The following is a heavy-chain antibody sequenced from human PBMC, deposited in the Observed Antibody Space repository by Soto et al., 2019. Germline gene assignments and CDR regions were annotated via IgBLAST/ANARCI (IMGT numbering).Heavy chain of an antibody. Sequence: SLRLSCAASGFPFSRYDMHWVRQAPGKGLEWVAVLWFDGSNEYYADSVQGRFIISRDNSKNTLYLQMDSLRAEDTAVYYCAKERPTLGHYPTVFDYWGQGTLVTVSS. CDR3: AKERPTLGHYPTVFDY. D-gene: IGHD3-10*01. CDR2: LWFDGSNE. V-gene: IGHV3-33*06. J-gene: IGHJ4*02. CDR1: GFPFSRYD.